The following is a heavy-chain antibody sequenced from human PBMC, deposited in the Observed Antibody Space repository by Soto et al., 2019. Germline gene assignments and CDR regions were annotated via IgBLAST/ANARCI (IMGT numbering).Heavy chain of an antibody. Sequence: QVQVVESGGGVVQPGRSLRLSCVASGFTISKYGMHWVRQAPDKGLEWVAVIWHDGSYKYNADSVKGRFTVSRDNSRNTLYLQMNSLKAEDTAVYYCARGNWNNGYFDCWGQGTLVTVSS. CDR1: GFTISKYG. V-gene: IGHV3-33*01. CDR3: ARGNWNNGYFDC. J-gene: IGHJ4*02. D-gene: IGHD1-1*01. CDR2: IWHDGSYK.